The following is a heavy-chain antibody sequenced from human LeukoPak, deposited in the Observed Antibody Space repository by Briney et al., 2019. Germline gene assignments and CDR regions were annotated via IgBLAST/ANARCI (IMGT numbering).Heavy chain of an antibody. D-gene: IGHD1-1*01. CDR1: GFTFSSYG. CDR3: ARNEDNYYYYGMDV. J-gene: IGHJ6*02. V-gene: IGHV3-33*01. CDR2: IWYDGSNK. Sequence: GGSLRLSCAASGFTFSSYGMHWVRQAPGKGLEWAAVIWYDGSNKYYADSVKGRFTISRDNSKNTLYLQMNSLRAEDTAVYYCARNEDNYYYYGMDVWGQGTTVTVSS.